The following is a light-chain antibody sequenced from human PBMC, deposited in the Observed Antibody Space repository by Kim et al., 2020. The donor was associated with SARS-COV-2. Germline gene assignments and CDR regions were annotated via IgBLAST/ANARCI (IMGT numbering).Light chain of an antibody. V-gene: IGKV1-17*03. CDR3: LQHNVYPLT. CDR2: AAS. J-gene: IGKJ4*01. Sequence: ASVGDRVTITCRASQAISNYLAWFQQKPGKGPKRLIYAASSLQSGVPSRFSGSGSGTEFTLTISSLQPEDFATYFSLQHNVYPLTFGGGTKVDIK. CDR1: QAISNY.